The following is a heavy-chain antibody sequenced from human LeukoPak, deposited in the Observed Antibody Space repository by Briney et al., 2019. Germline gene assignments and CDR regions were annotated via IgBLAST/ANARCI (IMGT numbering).Heavy chain of an antibody. V-gene: IGHV4-30-2*01. Sequence: SETLSLTCAVSGGSISSGGYSWSWIRQPPGKGLEWIGYIYHSGSTYYNPSLKSRVTISVDRSKNQFSLKLSSVTAADTAVYYCARGPPEGVRGVTYYYGMDVWGQGTTVTVSS. CDR3: ARGPPEGVRGVTYYYGMDV. CDR2: IYHSGST. D-gene: IGHD3-10*01. J-gene: IGHJ6*02. CDR1: GGSISSGGYS.